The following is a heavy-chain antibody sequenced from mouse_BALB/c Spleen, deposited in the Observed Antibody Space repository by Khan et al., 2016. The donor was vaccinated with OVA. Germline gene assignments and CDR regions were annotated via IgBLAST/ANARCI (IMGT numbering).Heavy chain of an antibody. D-gene: IGHD2-10*01. Sequence: VELVESGPGLVAPSQSLSITCTISGFSLTNYGVHWVRQPPGKGLEWLVLMWGDGSTTYNSDLKSRLTISTDNSKSQAFLKVNRLQTDDTAMYFCARQPYYHYNVMDYWGQGTSVTVSS. CDR3: ARQPYYHYNVMDY. V-gene: IGHV2-6-1*01. CDR1: GFSLTNYG. CDR2: MWGDGST. J-gene: IGHJ4*01.